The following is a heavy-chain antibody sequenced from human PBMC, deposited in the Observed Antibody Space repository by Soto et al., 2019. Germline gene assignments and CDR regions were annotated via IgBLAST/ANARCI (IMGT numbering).Heavy chain of an antibody. V-gene: IGHV3-23*01. Sequence: EVQLLESGGGLVQPGGSLRISCLASGFTFSRNAMSWVRQSPGKGLEWVSAISGSGGTTYYADSVKGRFAVSRDNSNNTLYLQMDSLSAEYTAVYYCAKQRADFGSGSDTFYLDNWGQGTLVTVSS. CDR1: GFTFSRNA. CDR2: ISGSGGTT. J-gene: IGHJ4*02. D-gene: IGHD3-10*01. CDR3: AKQRADFGSGSDTFYLDN.